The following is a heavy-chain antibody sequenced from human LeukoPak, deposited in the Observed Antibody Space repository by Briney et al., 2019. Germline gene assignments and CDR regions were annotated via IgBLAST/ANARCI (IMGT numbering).Heavy chain of an antibody. CDR2: FSGSGGST. D-gene: IGHD6-19*01. J-gene: IGHJ4*02. CDR3: AKRSAESSGYFNY. V-gene: IGHV3-23*01. CDR1: GFTFSSYA. Sequence: GGSLRLSCAASGFTFSSYAMSWVRQAPGKGLEWVSTFSGSGGSTHYADSVKGRFTISRDNSKNTLYLQMNSLRAEDTAVYYCAKRSAESSGYFNYWGQGILVTVSS.